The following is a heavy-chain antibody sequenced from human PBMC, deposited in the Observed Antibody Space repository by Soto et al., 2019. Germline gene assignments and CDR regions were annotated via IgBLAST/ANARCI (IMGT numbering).Heavy chain of an antibody. Sequence: GGSLRLSCAASGFTFQDYAMHWVRQAPGKGLEWVSGITWNSGRIGYADSVKGRFTISRDNAKNSLYLQMNSLGAEDTALYYCAKDHLIKTTVATCNGFDIWGQGTMVTVSS. CDR1: GFTFQDYA. D-gene: IGHD4-17*01. J-gene: IGHJ3*02. CDR3: AKDHLIKTTVATCNGFDI. V-gene: IGHV3-9*01. CDR2: ITWNSGRI.